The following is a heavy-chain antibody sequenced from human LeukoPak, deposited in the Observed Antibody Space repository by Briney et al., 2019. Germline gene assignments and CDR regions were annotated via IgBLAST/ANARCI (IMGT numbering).Heavy chain of an antibody. D-gene: IGHD1-26*01. CDR2: IYTSGST. Sequence: SETLPLTCTVSGGSISSYHWSWIRQPAGKGLEWIGRIYTSGSTNYNPSLKSRVTMSVDTSKNKFSLKLSSVIAADTAVYYCARDLDWESGSYPFDYWGQGTLVTVSS. J-gene: IGHJ4*02. CDR1: GGSISSYH. CDR3: ARDLDWESGSYPFDY. V-gene: IGHV4-4*07.